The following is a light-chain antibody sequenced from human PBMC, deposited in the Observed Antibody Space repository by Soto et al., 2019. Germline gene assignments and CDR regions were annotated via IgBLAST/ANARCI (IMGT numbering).Light chain of an antibody. CDR2: GAS. J-gene: IGKJ4*01. CDR3: QQYASSRLT. Sequence: EIVLKQSPGTLSLSPGERATLSCRASQIVRSSYLAWYQQKPGQAPRLLIYGASSRATGIPDRFSGSGSGTDYTITISRLEAEDVAVYYCQQYASSRLTFGGGTKVEIK. V-gene: IGKV3-20*01. CDR1: QIVRSSY.